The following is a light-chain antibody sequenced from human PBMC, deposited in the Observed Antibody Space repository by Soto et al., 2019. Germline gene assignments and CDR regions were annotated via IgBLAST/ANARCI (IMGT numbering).Light chain of an antibody. J-gene: IGKJ4*01. V-gene: IGKV3-20*01. CDR3: LQYGSSPT. CDR2: VTS. Sequence: EIVLTQSPGTLSLSPGETATLSCKASQTISSYVAWYQQKPGQSPTLLISVTSTRAPGIPDRFSGGGSGADFTLTISRLEPEDFAGYYCLQYGSSPTFGGGTRV. CDR1: QTISSY.